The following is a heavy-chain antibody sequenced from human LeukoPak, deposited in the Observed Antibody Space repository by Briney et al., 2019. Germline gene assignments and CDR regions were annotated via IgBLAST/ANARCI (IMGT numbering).Heavy chain of an antibody. J-gene: IGHJ4*02. CDR3: ARDMYYYDSSGRERYYFDY. D-gene: IGHD3-22*01. V-gene: IGHV4-34*01. CDR1: GGSFSGYY. CDR2: INHSGST. Sequence: SETLSLTCAVYGGSFSGYYWSWIRQPPGKGLEWIGEINHSGSTNYNPSLKSRVTISVDTSKNQFSLKLSSVTAADTAVYYCARDMYYYDSSGRERYYFDYWGQGTLVSVSS.